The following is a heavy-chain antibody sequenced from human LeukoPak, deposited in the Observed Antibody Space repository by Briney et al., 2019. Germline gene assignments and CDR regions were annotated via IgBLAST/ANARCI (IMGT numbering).Heavy chain of an antibody. D-gene: IGHD2-15*01. J-gene: IGHJ6*04. CDR2: ISSSSTSI. CDR3: ARVPNIVGGSGMDV. V-gene: IGHV3-21*01. CDR1: GFTFSIYS. Sequence: GGSLRLSCGPSGFTFSIYSVNWVRRARGRGVGGGSSISSSSTSIYYADSVKGRFTISRDNAKNSLYLQMNSLRAEDTAVYYCARVPNIVGGSGMDVCGRGPTVTVSS.